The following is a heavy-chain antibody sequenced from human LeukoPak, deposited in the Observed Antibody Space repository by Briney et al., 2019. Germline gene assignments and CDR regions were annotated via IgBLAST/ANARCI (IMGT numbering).Heavy chain of an antibody. Sequence: ASVKVSCKASGYTFTSYDINWVRQATGQGLEWMGWMNPNSGNTGYAQKFQGRVTMTRNTSISTAYMELSSLRSEDTAVYYCARGPPETGYFDYWGQGTLVTVSS. D-gene: IGHD1-1*01. J-gene: IGHJ4*02. CDR1: GYTFTSYD. V-gene: IGHV1-8*01. CDR2: MNPNSGNT. CDR3: ARGPPETGYFDY.